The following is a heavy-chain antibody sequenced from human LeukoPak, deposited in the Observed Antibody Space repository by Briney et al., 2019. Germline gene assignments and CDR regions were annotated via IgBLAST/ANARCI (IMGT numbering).Heavy chain of an antibody. V-gene: IGHV1-2*02. CDR2: INPNSGGT. CDR3: ARDESPLAAAGVH. Sequence: ASVKVSCKTSGYTFTGYYIHWVRQTPGQGLEWMGWINPNSGGTKYVEKFQGRVTMTRDTSISAAYMEPSRLRSDDTAVYYCARDESPLAAAGVHWGQGTLVTVSS. D-gene: IGHD6-13*01. CDR1: GYTFTGYY. J-gene: IGHJ4*02.